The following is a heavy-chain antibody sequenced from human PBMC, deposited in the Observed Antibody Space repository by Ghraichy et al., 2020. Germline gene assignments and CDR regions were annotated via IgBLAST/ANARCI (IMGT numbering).Heavy chain of an antibody. J-gene: IGHJ3*02. CDR3: ARGGGVATHDAFDI. Sequence: GGSLRLSCAASGFTFSGFSMNWVRQAPGKGLEWVSSISRSSSYLYYADSVRGRFTISRDNAKNSLYLQMNSLRAEDTAVYYCARGGGVATHDAFDIWGQGTMVTVSS. CDR2: ISRSSSYL. D-gene: IGHD5-12*01. CDR1: GFTFSGFS. V-gene: IGHV3-21*01.